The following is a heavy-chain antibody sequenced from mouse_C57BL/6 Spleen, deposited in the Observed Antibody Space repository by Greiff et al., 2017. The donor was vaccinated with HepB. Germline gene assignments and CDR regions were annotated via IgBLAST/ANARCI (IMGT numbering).Heavy chain of an antibody. V-gene: IGHV1-69*01. CDR2: IDPSDSYT. D-gene: IGHD1-1*01. CDR3: ARGGIYYYGSSYSYWYFDV. Sequence: VQLQQPGAELVMPGASVKLSCKASGYTFTSYWMHWVKQRPGQGLEWIGEIDPSDSYTNYNQKFKGKSTLTVDKSSSTAYMQLSSLTSEDSAVYYCARGGIYYYGSSYSYWYFDVWGTGTTVTVSS. J-gene: IGHJ1*03. CDR1: GYTFTSYW.